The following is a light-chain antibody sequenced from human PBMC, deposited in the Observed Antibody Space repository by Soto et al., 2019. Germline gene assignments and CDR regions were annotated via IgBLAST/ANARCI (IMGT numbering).Light chain of an antibody. Sequence: QSVLTQPPSASGTPGQRVTISCSGSSSNIGSNYVCWYQQLPGTAPKLLIYKNDQRSPGVPDRFSASKSGTSASLAISGLRSEDEADYYCAAWDDSPSGRVFGGGTQLTVL. CDR1: SSNIGSNY. CDR3: AAWDDSPSGRV. CDR2: KND. J-gene: IGLJ2*01. V-gene: IGLV1-47*01.